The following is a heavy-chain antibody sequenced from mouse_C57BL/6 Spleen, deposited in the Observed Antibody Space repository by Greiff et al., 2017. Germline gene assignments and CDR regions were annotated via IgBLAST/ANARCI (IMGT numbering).Heavy chain of an antibody. Sequence: VQLQQSGAELVRPGASVKLSCTASGFNIKDYYMHWVKQRPEQGLEWIGRIDPEDGDTEYAPKFQGKATMTADTSSNTAYLQLSSLTSEDTAVYYCTTNYGSSYVWCAYWGQGTLVTVSA. J-gene: IGHJ3*01. CDR3: TTNYGSSYVWCAY. CDR2: IDPEDGDT. D-gene: IGHD1-1*01. CDR1: GFNIKDYY. V-gene: IGHV14-1*01.